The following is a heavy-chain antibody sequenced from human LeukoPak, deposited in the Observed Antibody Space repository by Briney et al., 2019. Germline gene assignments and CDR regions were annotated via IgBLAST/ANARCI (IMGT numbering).Heavy chain of an antibody. Sequence: SETLSLTCTVSGGSISSYYWSWIWQPPGKGLEWIGYIYYSGSINYNPSLKSRVTISVDTSKNQFSLRLSSVTAADTAVYYCARGPYCSSTSCYTQFDYWGQGTLVTVSS. V-gene: IGHV4-59*01. CDR2: IYYSGSI. D-gene: IGHD2-2*02. J-gene: IGHJ4*02. CDR3: ARGPYCSSTSCYTQFDY. CDR1: GGSISSYY.